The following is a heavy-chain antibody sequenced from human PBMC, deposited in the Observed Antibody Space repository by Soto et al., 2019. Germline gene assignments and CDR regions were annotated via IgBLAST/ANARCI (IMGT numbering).Heavy chain of an antibody. J-gene: IGHJ4*02. CDR3: XXXXXXXXXXXPEFDY. V-gene: IGHV3-30*03. CDR1: GFIFSSYG. CDR2: ISYDGGYR. Sequence: QVQLVESGGGVVQPARSLRLSCAASGFIFSSYGIHWVRQAPGKGLEWVAGISYDGGYRSYADSVKGRFTVSRDNSKXXXXXXXXXXXXXXXXXXXXXXXXXXXXXXXPEFDYWGQGTLVTVSS.